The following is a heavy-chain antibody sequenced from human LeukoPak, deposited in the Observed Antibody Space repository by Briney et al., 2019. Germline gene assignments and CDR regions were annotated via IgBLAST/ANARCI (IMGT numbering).Heavy chain of an antibody. D-gene: IGHD6-13*01. CDR2: IYYSGST. V-gene: IGHV4-59*01. CDR3: ARHSSSWSPFDY. Sequence: SETLSLTCTISGGSISSYYWSWLREPPGNGLEWIGYIYYSGSTNYNPSLKSRVTISVYTSKNQFSLRLSSVTAADTAVYYCARHSSSWSPFDYWGQGTLVTVSS. CDR1: GGSISSYY. J-gene: IGHJ4*02.